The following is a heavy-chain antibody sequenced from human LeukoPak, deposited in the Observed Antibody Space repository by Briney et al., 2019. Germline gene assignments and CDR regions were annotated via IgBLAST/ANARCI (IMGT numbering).Heavy chain of an antibody. J-gene: IGHJ4*02. Sequence: GESLKISCKGSGYSFTNYWIARVRQMPGNGLERMGIIYPGDSDTRYSPSFQGQVTISADKSISTAYLEWSSLKASDTAMYYCATYRSGYYFDYWGQGTLVTVSS. CDR2: IYPGDSDT. CDR1: GYSFTNYW. D-gene: IGHD3-22*01. V-gene: IGHV5-51*01. CDR3: ATYRSGYYFDY.